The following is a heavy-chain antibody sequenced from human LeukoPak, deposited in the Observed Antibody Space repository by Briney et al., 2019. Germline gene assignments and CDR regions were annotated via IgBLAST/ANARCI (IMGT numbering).Heavy chain of an antibody. CDR3: ARVSDDSGWNFDY. CDR2: INAGNGNR. J-gene: IGHJ4*02. CDR1: GYTFTSYA. Sequence: AASVKVSCKASGYTFTSYAIHWVRQAPGQRLERMGWINAGNGNRKYSQKFQDRVTITREPSATTAYMELNSLTSEDTAVYYCARVSDDSGWNFDYWGQGTLVTVSS. V-gene: IGHV1-3*01. D-gene: IGHD6-19*01.